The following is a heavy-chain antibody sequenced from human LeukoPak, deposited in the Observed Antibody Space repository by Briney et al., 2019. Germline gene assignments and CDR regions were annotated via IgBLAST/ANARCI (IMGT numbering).Heavy chain of an antibody. CDR3: ARTYGDYDYYYGLDV. D-gene: IGHD4-17*01. Sequence: GGSLRLSCAASGFTFSSYWMHWVRQAPGKGLEWASVIDSDGSTYYADSVKGRFTISRDNSKNTLFLQMNSLGAEDTAVYYCARTYGDYDYYYGLDVWGQGTTVTVSS. CDR1: GFTFSSYW. J-gene: IGHJ6*02. V-gene: IGHV3-66*01. CDR2: IDSDGST.